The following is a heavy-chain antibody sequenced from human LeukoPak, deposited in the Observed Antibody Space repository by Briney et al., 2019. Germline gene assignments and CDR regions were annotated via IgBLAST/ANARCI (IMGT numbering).Heavy chain of an antibody. J-gene: IGHJ3*02. CDR3: AIVYAVPDKRNALDM. V-gene: IGHV3-33*03. D-gene: IGHD6-19*01. Sequence: GGSLRLSCAASGFILNDYGMHWVRQAPGKGLEWVADIWFDKNQHFADSVKGRFAISRDNAKNTLYLQMNSLRAEDTAVYYCAIVYAVPDKRNALDMWGQGTMVTVSS. CDR2: IWFDKNQ. CDR1: GFILNDYG.